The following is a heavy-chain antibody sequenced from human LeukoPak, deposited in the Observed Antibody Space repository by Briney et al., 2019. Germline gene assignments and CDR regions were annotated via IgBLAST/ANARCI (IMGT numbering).Heavy chain of an antibody. CDR3: TRGGGYFDY. D-gene: IGHD3-16*01. Sequence: GALRHSCAASRDSLSGVFGCSGRPAPGKGLVWVSRINSDGSSTTYADSVKGRFTISRDNAKSTLYLQINSLRGEDTAVYYCTRGGGYFDYWGQGTLVTVSS. J-gene: IGHJ4*02. V-gene: IGHV3-74*01. CDR1: DSLSGVFG. CDR2: INSDGSST.